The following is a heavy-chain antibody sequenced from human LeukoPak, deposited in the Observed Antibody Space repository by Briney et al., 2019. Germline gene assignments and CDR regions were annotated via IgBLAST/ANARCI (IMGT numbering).Heavy chain of an antibody. CDR3: ARDLISVGEYS. D-gene: IGHD3-10*01. Sequence: PGGSLRLSCAASGFTFSDYYMTWIRQAPGKGLEWVSYINTIGSTTYYADSVKGRFTISRDNTKNSLSLQMNSLRAEDTAVNYCARDLISVGEYSWGQGTLVTVSS. CDR2: INTIGSTT. CDR1: GFTFSDYY. J-gene: IGHJ4*02. V-gene: IGHV3-11*01.